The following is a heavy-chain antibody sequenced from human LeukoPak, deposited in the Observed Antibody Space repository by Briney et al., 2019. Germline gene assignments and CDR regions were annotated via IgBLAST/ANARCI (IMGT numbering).Heavy chain of an antibody. CDR3: ARHVAHTSKIDF. CDR2: IYPGGTT. Sequence: SETLSLTCTVSDDSITYYHWTWIRQPPGKALEWIGDIYPGGTTRYNPSLRSRTTISVDTSKNQFSLMLGSVTAADTALYYCARHVAHTSKIDFWGLGTLVTVSS. CDR1: DDSITYYH. V-gene: IGHV4-4*09. J-gene: IGHJ4*02. D-gene: IGHD2-21*01.